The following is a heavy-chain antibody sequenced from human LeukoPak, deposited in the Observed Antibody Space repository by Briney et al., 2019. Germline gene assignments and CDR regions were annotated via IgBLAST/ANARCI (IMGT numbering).Heavy chain of an antibody. Sequence: VASVKVSCKASGYTFTSYGISWVRQAPGQGLEWMGWISAYNGNTNYAQKLQGRVTMTTDTSTSTAYMELRSLRSDDTAVYYCARDMYYYGSGSYSPVDYWGQGTLVTVSS. CDR1: GYTFTSYG. V-gene: IGHV1-18*01. CDR3: ARDMYYYGSGSYSPVDY. CDR2: ISAYNGNT. D-gene: IGHD3-10*01. J-gene: IGHJ4*02.